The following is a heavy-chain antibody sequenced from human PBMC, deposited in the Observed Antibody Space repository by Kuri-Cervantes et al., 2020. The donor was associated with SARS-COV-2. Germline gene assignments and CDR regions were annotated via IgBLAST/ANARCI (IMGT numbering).Heavy chain of an antibody. D-gene: IGHD3-22*01. Sequence: LSLTCAASGFTFSSYAMHWVRQAPGKGLEWVANIKQDGSEKYYVDSVKGRFTISRDNAKNSLYLQMNSLRAEDTAVYYCARAPSKPSSGYRNWGQGTLVTVSS. CDR2: IKQDGSEK. J-gene: IGHJ4*02. CDR3: ARAPSKPSSGYRN. V-gene: IGHV3-7*01. CDR1: GFTFSSYA.